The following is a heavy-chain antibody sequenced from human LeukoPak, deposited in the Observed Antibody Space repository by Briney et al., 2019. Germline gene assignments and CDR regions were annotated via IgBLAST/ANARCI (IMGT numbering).Heavy chain of an antibody. D-gene: IGHD4-23*01. J-gene: IGHJ2*01. V-gene: IGHV4-4*07. CDR1: GGSISSYS. Sequence: SETLSLTCSVSGGSISSYSWNWIRQPAGKGLEWIGRFYTSGTTNYNPSFKSRVTMSIDTSKNQVSLKMRSVTAADTAVYYCARTVVTLDWYFDLWGRGTLVSVSS. CDR2: FYTSGTT. CDR3: ARTVVTLDWYFDL.